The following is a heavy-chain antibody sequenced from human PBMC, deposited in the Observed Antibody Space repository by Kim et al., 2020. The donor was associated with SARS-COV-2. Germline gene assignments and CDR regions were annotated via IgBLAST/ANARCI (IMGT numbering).Heavy chain of an antibody. J-gene: IGHJ4*01. Sequence: SETLSLTCTVSGGSISSSSYYWGWIRQPPGKGLEWIRSIYYSGSTYYNPSLKSRVTISVDTSKNQFSLKLSSVTAADTAVYYCARSLAYCGGDCYSVFD. CDR2: IYYSGST. CDR3: ARSLAYCGGDCYSVFD. CDR1: GGSISSSSYY. D-gene: IGHD2-21*02. V-gene: IGHV4-39*07.